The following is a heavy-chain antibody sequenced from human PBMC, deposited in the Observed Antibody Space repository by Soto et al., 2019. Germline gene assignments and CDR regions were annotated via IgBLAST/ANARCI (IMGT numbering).Heavy chain of an antibody. CDR1: GFTFSSYV. V-gene: IGHV3-23*01. Sequence: GGSLILSCAASGFTFSSYVMSWVRQAPGKGLEWVSAISGSGGSTYYADSVKGRFTISRDNSKNTLYLQMNSLRSEDTAVYHCTTQQDYYYYAMDVWGQGTTVTVSS. CDR2: ISGSGGST. CDR3: TTQQDYYYYAMDV. J-gene: IGHJ6*02.